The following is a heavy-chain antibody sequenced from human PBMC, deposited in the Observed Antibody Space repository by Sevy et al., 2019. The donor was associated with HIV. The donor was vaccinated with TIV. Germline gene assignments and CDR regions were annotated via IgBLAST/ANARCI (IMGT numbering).Heavy chain of an antibody. CDR3: ARAPPSVIVPCDI. J-gene: IGHJ3*02. CDR2: ISSSSSSI. V-gene: IGHV3-48*02. CDR1: GFTFSSYS. Sequence: GGSLRLSCAASGFTFSSYSMNWVRQAPGKGLEWVSLISSSSSSIYYADSVKGRFTISRDNAKNSLYLQMNSLRDEDTAVYYCARAPPSVIVPCDIWGQGTMVTVSS. D-gene: IGHD3-22*01.